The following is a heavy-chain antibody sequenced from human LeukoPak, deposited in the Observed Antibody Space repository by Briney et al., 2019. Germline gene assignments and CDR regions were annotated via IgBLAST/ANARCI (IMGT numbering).Heavy chain of an antibody. CDR1: GGTFSSYA. Sequence: SVKVSCKASGGTFSSYAISWVRQAPGQGLEWMGGIIPIFGTANYAQKFQGRVAITADESTSTAYMELSSLRSEDTAVYYCARVSVAVAGMDYWGQGTLVTVSS. D-gene: IGHD6-19*01. CDR2: IIPIFGTA. V-gene: IGHV1-69*13. CDR3: ARVSVAVAGMDY. J-gene: IGHJ4*02.